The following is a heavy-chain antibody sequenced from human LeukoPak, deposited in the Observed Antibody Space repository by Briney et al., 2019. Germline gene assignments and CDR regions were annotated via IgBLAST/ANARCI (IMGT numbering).Heavy chain of an antibody. V-gene: IGHV1-69*05. CDR2: IIPIFGTA. D-gene: IGHD3-10*01. J-gene: IGHJ4*02. Sequence: SVKVSCKASGGTFSSYAISWVRQAPGQGLEWMGGIIPIFGTANYAQKFQGRVTITTDESTSTAYMELSSLRSEDTAVYCCARTMVRGVIVGFDYWGQGTLVTVSS. CDR3: ARTMVRGVIVGFDY. CDR1: GGTFSSYA.